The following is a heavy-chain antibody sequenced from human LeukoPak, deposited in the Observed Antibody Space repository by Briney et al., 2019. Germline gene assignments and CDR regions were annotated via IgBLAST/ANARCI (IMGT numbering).Heavy chain of an antibody. D-gene: IGHD3-10*01. CDR2: ISYDGSNK. Sequence: GGSLRLSCAASGFTFSSYAMHWVRQAPGKGLEWVAVISYDGSNKYYADSVKGRFTISRDNSKNTLYLQMNSLRAEDTAVYYCARQYYGSGSYYNGLDYWGQGTLVTVSS. CDR1: GFTFSSYA. J-gene: IGHJ4*02. V-gene: IGHV3-30*04. CDR3: ARQYYGSGSYYNGLDY.